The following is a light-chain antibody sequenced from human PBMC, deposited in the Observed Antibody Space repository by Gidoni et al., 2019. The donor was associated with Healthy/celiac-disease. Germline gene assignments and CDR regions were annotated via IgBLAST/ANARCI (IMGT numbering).Light chain of an antibody. CDR3: QVWDSSSDHPWV. V-gene: IGLV3-21*02. CDR2: DDS. Sequence: YVLTPPPSGSVAPGPTARITCGGNNMGSKSVNWYQQKPGQAPVLVVYDDSDRPSGIPERFSGSNSGNTATLTISRVEAGDEADYYCQVWDSSSDHPWVFGGGTKLTVL. CDR1: NMGSKS. J-gene: IGLJ3*02.